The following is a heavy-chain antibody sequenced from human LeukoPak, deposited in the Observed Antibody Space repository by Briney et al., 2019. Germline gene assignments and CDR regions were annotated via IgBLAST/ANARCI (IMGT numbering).Heavy chain of an antibody. Sequence: PGGSLRLSCAVSGFTFSNAWMSWVRQAPGKGLEWVGRIKSKTDGGTTDYAAPVKGRFTISRDDSKNTLYLQMNSLKTEDTAVYYCTTVPEYYYDSSGYLYYFDYWGQGTLVTVSS. CDR1: GFTFSNAW. V-gene: IGHV3-15*01. J-gene: IGHJ4*02. CDR2: IKSKTDGGTT. D-gene: IGHD3-22*01. CDR3: TTVPEYYYDSSGYLYYFDY.